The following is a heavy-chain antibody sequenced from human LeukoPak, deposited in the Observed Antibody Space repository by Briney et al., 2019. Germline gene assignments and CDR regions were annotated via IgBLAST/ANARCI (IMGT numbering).Heavy chain of an antibody. D-gene: IGHD6-13*01. V-gene: IGHV1-18*01. CDR2: ISAYNGNT. Sequence: ASVKVSCKASGYTFTSYGISWVRQAPGQGLEWMGWISAYNGNTNYAQKLQGRVTMTTDTSTSTAYMELRSLRSDDTAVYYCARGPEPRSSSWSYYYYGMDVWGQGTTVTVSS. CDR3: ARGPEPRSSSWSYYYYGMDV. CDR1: GYTFTSYG. J-gene: IGHJ6*02.